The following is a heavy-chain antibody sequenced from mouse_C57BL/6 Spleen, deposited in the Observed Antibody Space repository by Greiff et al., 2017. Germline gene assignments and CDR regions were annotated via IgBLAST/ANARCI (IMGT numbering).Heavy chain of an antibody. V-gene: IGHV1-80*01. CDR1: GYAFSSYW. CDR2: IYPGDGDT. Sequence: QVQLKQSGAELVKPGASVKISCKASGYAFSSYWMNWVKQRPGKGLEWIGQIYPGDGDTNYNGKFKGKATLTADKSSSTAYMQLSSLTSEDSAVYFCARILVYWYFDVWGTGTTVTVSS. CDR3: ARILVYWYFDV. J-gene: IGHJ1*03.